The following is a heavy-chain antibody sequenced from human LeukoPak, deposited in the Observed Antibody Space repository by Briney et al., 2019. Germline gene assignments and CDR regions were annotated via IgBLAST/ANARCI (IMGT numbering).Heavy chain of an antibody. J-gene: IGHJ4*02. CDR2: INPSGGST. Sequence: ASVKVSCKAFGYTFTSYYMHWVRQAPGQGLEWMGIINPSGGSTSYAQKFQGRVTMTRDTSTSTVYMELSSLRSEDTAVYYCARDSPISGSYYGGLGYWGQGVLVTVSS. V-gene: IGHV1-46*01. CDR1: GYTFTSYY. D-gene: IGHD1-26*01. CDR3: ARDSPISGSYYGGLGY.